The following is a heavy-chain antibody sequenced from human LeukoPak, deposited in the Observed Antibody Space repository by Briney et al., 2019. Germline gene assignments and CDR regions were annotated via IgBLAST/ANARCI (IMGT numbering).Heavy chain of an antibody. V-gene: IGHV3-73*01. Sequence: GGSLRLSCAASGFTFSGSAMHWVRQASGKGLEWVGRIRSKANSYATAYAASVKGRFTISRDDSKNTAYLQMNSLKTEDTAVYYCAKGGIAVAGTWFDPWGQGTLVTVSS. J-gene: IGHJ5*02. CDR3: AKGGIAVAGTWFDP. CDR1: GFTFSGSA. D-gene: IGHD6-19*01. CDR2: IRSKANSYAT.